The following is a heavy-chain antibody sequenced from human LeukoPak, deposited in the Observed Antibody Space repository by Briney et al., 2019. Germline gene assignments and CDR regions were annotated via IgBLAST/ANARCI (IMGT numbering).Heavy chain of an antibody. D-gene: IGHD3-3*01. V-gene: IGHV1-69*13. J-gene: IGHJ5*02. Sequence: SVKVSCKASGGTFSSYAISWVRQAPGQGLEWMGGIIPIFGTANYAQKFQGRVTITADESTSTAYMELSSLRSEDTAVYYCARDGGFWSGSGRFDPWGQGTLVTVSS. CDR1: GGTFSSYA. CDR3: ARDGGFWSGSGRFDP. CDR2: IIPIFGTA.